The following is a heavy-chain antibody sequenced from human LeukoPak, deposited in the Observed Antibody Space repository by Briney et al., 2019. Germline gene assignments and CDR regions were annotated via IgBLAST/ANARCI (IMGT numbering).Heavy chain of an antibody. CDR1: GFTFSDYY. Sequence: PGGSLRLSCAASGFTFSDYYMSWIRLAPGKGLEWVSYISSSGSTIYYADSVKGRFTISRDNAKNSLYLQMNSLRAEDTAVYYCARDRFRDGYNYIGYWGQGTLVTVSS. J-gene: IGHJ4*02. V-gene: IGHV3-11*01. D-gene: IGHD5-24*01. CDR3: ARDRFRDGYNYIGY. CDR2: ISSSGSTI.